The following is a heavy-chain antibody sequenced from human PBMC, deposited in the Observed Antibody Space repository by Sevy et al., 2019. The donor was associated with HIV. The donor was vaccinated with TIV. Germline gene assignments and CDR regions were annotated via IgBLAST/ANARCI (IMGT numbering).Heavy chain of an antibody. CDR1: GYTLTKLA. J-gene: IGHJ4*02. Sequence: ASLKVSCKVSGYTLTKLAMHWVRQGPGKGLEWMGSFDPEDEETIYAQKFQGRVTMTEDTSTETAYMELSSLRSEDTAVYYCATTKDYYESSGDPFDYWGQGTLVTVSS. CDR3: ATTKDYYESSGDPFDY. V-gene: IGHV1-24*01. D-gene: IGHD3-22*01. CDR2: FDPEDEET.